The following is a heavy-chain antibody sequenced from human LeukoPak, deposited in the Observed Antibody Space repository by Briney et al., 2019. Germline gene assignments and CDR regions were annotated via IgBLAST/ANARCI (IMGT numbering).Heavy chain of an antibody. V-gene: IGHV3-NL1*01. CDR3: AKSVFDSSGDPYMDV. CDR1: GFTFSSYG. D-gene: IGHD3-22*01. J-gene: IGHJ6*03. Sequence: HTGGSLRLSCAASGFTFSSYGMHWVRQAPGKGLEWVSTISSSGNNTYYTDSVKGRFTISRDNSKNTLFLQMNSLRVDDTAVYYCAKSVFDSSGDPYMDVWGKGTTVTISS. CDR2: ISSSGNNT.